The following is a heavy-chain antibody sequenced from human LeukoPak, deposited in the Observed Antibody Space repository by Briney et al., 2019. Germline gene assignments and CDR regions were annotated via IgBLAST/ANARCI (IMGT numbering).Heavy chain of an antibody. V-gene: IGHV4-34*01. CDR2: TNHSGST. CDR1: GGSFSGYY. D-gene: IGHD5-18*01. J-gene: IGHJ4*02. Sequence: SETLSLTCAVYGGSFSGYYWSWIRQPPGKGLEWIGETNHSGSTNYNPSLKSRVTISVDTSKNQFSLKLSSVTAADTAVYYCARGSGGYSYGYRTAFDYWGQGTLVTVSS. CDR3: ARGSGGYSYGYRTAFDY.